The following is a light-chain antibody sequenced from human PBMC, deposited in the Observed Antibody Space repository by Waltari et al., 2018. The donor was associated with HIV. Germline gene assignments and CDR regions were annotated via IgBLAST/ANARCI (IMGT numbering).Light chain of an antibody. CDR2: ANT. Sequence: QSVLTQPPSVSGAPGQRVTISCTGSSSNLGAGYGVNWYQQYPGAAPKLLIFANTNRPSGVPDRFSGSKSGTSASLAITGVQAGDEAVYYCQSYDSSLSEGVFGGGTKLAVL. CDR1: SSNLGAGYG. CDR3: QSYDSSLSEGV. V-gene: IGLV1-40*01. J-gene: IGLJ3*02.